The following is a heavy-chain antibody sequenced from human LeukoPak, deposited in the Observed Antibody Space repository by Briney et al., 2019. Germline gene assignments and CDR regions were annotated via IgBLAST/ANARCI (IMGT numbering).Heavy chain of an antibody. CDR3: ARDGFGTGSN. V-gene: IGHV3-7*03. CDR2: IKQDGSEK. D-gene: IGHD3-16*01. Sequence: GGSLRLSCAASGLTFSNYWMDWARQAPGKGLEWVANIKQDGSEKNYVDSVKGRFIISRDNAKNSLYLQMNTLRADDTAVYYCARDGFGTGSNWGQGTLVTVSS. J-gene: IGHJ4*02. CDR1: GLTFSNYW.